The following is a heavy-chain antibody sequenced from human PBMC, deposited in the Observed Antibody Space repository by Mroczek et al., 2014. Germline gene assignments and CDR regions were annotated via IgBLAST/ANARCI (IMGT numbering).Heavy chain of an antibody. Sequence: QVQLQQWGAGLLKPSETLSLTCAVYGGSFSGYYWSWIRQPPGKGLEWIGEINHSGSTNYNPSLKSRVTISVDTSKNQFSLKLSSVTAADTAVYYCARGPSWYRAYYYGSGXPYYYYYMDVWGKGTTVTVSS. CDR1: GGSFSGYY. D-gene: IGHD3-10*01. CDR2: INHSGST. CDR3: ARGPSWYRAYYYGSGXPYYYYYMDV. V-gene: IGHV4-34*01. J-gene: IGHJ6*03.